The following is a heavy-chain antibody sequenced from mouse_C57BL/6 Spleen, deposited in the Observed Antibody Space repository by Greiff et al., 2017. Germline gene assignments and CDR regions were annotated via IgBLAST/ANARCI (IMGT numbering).Heavy chain of an antibody. D-gene: IGHD1-1*01. J-gene: IGHJ4*01. CDR1: GSPFPDYY. CDR3: ARERYYNGTYYAMDY. Sequence: EVQLQQSGPVLVKPGASVKMSCRASGSPFPDYYMTWVNQGNGKSLEWIGVINPYNGGTSYNQKFKGKATLTVYKSSSTAYMGLNSLTSEDSAVYYCARERYYNGTYYAMDYWGQGTSVTVSS. CDR2: INPYNGGT. V-gene: IGHV1-19*01.